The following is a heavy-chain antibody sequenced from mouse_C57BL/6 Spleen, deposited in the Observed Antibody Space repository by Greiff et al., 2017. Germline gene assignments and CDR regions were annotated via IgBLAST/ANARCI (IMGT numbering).Heavy chain of an antibody. Sequence: VQLQQSGPELVKPGASVKISCKASGYTFTDYYMNWVKQSHGKSLEWIGDINPNNGGTSYNQKFKGKATLTVDKSSSTAYMELRSLTSEDSAVYYCARSSYAMDDWGQGTSVTVSS. CDR1: GYTFTDYY. V-gene: IGHV1-26*01. CDR3: ARSSYAMDD. CDR2: INPNNGGT. J-gene: IGHJ4*01.